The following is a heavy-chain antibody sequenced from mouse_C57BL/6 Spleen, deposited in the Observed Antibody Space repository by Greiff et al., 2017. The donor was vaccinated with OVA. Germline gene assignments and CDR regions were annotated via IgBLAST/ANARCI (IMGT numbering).Heavy chain of an antibody. D-gene: IGHD4-1*01. Sequence: EVQGVESGGGLVKPGGSLKLSCAASGFTFSDYGMHWVRQAPEKGLEWVAYISSGSSTIYYADTVKGRFTISRDNAKNTLFLQMTSLRSEDTAMYYCATDLGREGYYYAMDYWGQGTSVTVSS. V-gene: IGHV5-17*01. CDR1: GFTFSDYG. CDR2: ISSGSSTI. CDR3: ATDLGREGYYYAMDY. J-gene: IGHJ4*01.